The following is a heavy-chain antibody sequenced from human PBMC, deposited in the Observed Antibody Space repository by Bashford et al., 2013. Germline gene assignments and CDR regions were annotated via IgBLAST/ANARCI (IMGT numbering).Heavy chain of an antibody. CDR1: GFTFTTLC. D-gene: IGHD2-21*01. CDR2: LIRGDT. V-gene: IGHV3-23*01. CDR3: DQKKGTEPRTTIPWDV. Sequence: GGSLRLSCTASGFTFTTLCRALGPPDSRGRGWSGVSSLIRGDTYYADSVKGRVHHLPETIPKNTVYLQMNSLRAEDSAVYYCDQKKGTEPRTTIPWDVWGKGTHGHPVSS. J-gene: IGHJ6*04.